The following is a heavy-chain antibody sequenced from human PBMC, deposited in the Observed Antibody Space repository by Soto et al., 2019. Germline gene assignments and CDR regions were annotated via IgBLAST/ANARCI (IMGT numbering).Heavy chain of an antibody. Sequence: GGSLRLSCAASGFTFSSYGMHWVRQAPGKGLEWVAVIWYDGSNKYYADSVKGRFTISRDNSKNTLYLQMNSLRAEDTAVYYCARDKVYDFWDDGIYFDYWGQGTLVTVSS. J-gene: IGHJ4*02. D-gene: IGHD3-3*01. CDR1: GFTFSSYG. CDR3: ARDKVYDFWDDGIYFDY. V-gene: IGHV3-33*01. CDR2: IWYDGSNK.